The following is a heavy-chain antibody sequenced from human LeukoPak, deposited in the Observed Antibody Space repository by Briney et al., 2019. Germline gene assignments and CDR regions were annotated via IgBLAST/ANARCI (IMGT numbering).Heavy chain of an antibody. CDR2: INSDGSNT. CDR1: GFTFSRYW. V-gene: IGHV3-74*01. CDR3: ARSTSYFDSSGYFYLDY. J-gene: IGHJ4*02. D-gene: IGHD3-22*01. Sequence: GGSLRLSCAASGFTFSRYWMHWVRQAPGKGLVWVSRINSDGSNTNYADSVKGRFTFSRDNAKNTLYLQMNGLRAEDTAIYYCARSTSYFDSSGYFYLDYWGQGTLVTVSS.